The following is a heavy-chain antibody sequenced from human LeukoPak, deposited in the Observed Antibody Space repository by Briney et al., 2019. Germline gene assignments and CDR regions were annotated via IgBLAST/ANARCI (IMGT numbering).Heavy chain of an antibody. CDR1: GFTFSTYA. CDR2: ISSSSSYI. CDR3: ARVYCSSTSCYRLEYMDV. J-gene: IGHJ6*03. Sequence: GGSLRLSCAASGFTFSTYAMNWVRQAPGKGLEWVSSISSSSSYIYYADSVKGRFTISRDNAKNSLYLQMNSLRAEDTAVYYCARVYCSSTSCYRLEYMDVWGKGTTVTVSS. V-gene: IGHV3-21*01. D-gene: IGHD2-2*01.